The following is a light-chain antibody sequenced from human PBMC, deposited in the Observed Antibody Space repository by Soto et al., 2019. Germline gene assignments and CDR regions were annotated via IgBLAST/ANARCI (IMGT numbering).Light chain of an antibody. CDR2: GVF. CDR3: QQYNSYTT. V-gene: IGKV1-5*01. J-gene: IGKJ1*01. Sequence: DIQITQSPSTLSASVGDRVTIACRSSQTISTWLAWYKQKPGKAPRFLICGVFNLESGVPSRFSGSGSGTEFAPTISSPQPDDFATYYCQQYNSYTTVGQGTKAEIK. CDR1: QTISTW.